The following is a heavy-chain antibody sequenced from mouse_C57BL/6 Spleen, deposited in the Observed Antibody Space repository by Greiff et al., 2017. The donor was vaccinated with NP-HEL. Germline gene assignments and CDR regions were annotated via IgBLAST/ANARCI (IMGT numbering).Heavy chain of an antibody. CDR2: ISDGGSYT. J-gene: IGHJ2*01. Sequence: EVQGVESGGGLVKPGGSLKLSCAASGFTFSSYAMSWVRQTPEKRLEWVATISDGGSYTDYPDNVKGRFTISRDNAKNNLYLQMSQLKSEDTAVYYCARAPGLAPFDYWGQGTTLTVSS. CDR3: ARAPGLAPFDY. CDR1: GFTFSSYA. V-gene: IGHV5-4*01. D-gene: IGHD4-1*01.